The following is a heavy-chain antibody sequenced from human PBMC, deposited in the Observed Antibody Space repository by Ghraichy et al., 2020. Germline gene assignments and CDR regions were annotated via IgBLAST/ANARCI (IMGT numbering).Heavy chain of an antibody. Sequence: GESLNISCAASGFTFSSYWMHWVRQAPGKGLVWVSRINSDGSSTSYADSVKGRFTISRDNAKNTLYLQMNSLRAEDTAVYYCAREGNYYGSGSYGENDYWGQGTLVTVSS. V-gene: IGHV3-74*01. CDR3: AREGNYYGSGSYGENDY. CDR2: INSDGSST. D-gene: IGHD3-10*01. J-gene: IGHJ4*02. CDR1: GFTFSSYW.